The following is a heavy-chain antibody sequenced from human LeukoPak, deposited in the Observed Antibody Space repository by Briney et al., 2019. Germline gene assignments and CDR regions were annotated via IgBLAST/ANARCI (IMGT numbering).Heavy chain of an antibody. CDR2: ISSSGSTI. CDR1: GFTFRAYS. V-gene: IGHV3-48*04. CDR3: ARDYSNHYYYGMDV. J-gene: IGHJ6*02. Sequence: GGSLRLSCAASGFTFRAYSMNWVRQAPGKGLEWVSYISSSGSTIYYADSVKGRFTISRDNAKNSLYLQMNSLRAEDTAVYYCARDYSNHYYYGMDVWGQGTTVTVSS. D-gene: IGHD4-11*01.